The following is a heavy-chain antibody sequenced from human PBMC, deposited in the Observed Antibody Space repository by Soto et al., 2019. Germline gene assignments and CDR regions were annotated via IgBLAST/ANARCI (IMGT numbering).Heavy chain of an antibody. Sequence: EVQLLESGGGLVQPGGSLRLSCAASGFTFNTYAMSWVRQAPGKGLEWVSVISGTNSGTYYADSVKGRFTISRDNSKNTLYLQMNSLRAEDTAVYYCAKRDVKAGVIDYWGQGTLVTVSS. D-gene: IGHD6-13*01. V-gene: IGHV3-23*01. CDR2: ISGTNSGT. CDR3: AKRDVKAGVIDY. CDR1: GFTFNTYA. J-gene: IGHJ4*02.